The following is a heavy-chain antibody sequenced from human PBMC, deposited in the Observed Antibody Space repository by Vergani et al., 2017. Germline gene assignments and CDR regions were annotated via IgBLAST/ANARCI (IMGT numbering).Heavy chain of an antibody. CDR2: TWYDGNNK. V-gene: IGHV3-33*01. Sequence: QVQLVESGGGVVQPGRSLRLSCAASGFTFNQYGMHWVRQAPGKGLEWVAVTWYDGNNKQYADSVKGRFTISRDNSKSTMYPQMNSLRDEDTGVYYCARDLRLLYNRFDPWGQGTLVNVSS. J-gene: IGHJ5*02. CDR1: GFTFNQYG. CDR3: ARDLRLLYNRFDP. D-gene: IGHD1-14*01.